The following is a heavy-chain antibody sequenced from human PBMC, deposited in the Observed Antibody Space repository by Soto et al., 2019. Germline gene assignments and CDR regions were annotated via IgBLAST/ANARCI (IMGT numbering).Heavy chain of an antibody. V-gene: IGHV3-23*01. J-gene: IGHJ4*02. CDR2: ISGSGGST. Sequence: PWGSLRLSCAASGFTFSSYAMSWFRQSPGKGLEWVSAISGSGGSTYYADSVKGRFTISRDNSKNTLYLQMNSLRAEDTAVYYCAKDTVATGPKVIDYWGQGTLVTVSS. CDR3: AKDTVATGPKVIDY. D-gene: IGHD5-12*01. CDR1: GFTFSSYA.